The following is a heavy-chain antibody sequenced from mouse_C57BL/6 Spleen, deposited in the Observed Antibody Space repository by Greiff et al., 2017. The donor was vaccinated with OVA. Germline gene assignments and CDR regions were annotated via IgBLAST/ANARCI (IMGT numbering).Heavy chain of an antibody. Sequence: VQLQQPGAELVKPGASVKLSCKASGYTFTSYWMHWVKQRPGRGLEWLGRIDPNSGGTKYNEKFKSKATLTVDKPSNTAYMQLSSLTSDDSAAYYCASSRDYGYFDYWGKGTTLTVAS. J-gene: IGHJ2*01. CDR1: GYTFTSYW. CDR3: ASSRDYGYFDY. D-gene: IGHD2-4*01. CDR2: IDPNSGGT. V-gene: IGHV1-72*01.